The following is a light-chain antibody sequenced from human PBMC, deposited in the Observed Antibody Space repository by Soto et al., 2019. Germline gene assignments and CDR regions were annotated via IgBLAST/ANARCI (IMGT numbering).Light chain of an antibody. V-gene: IGKV3-20*01. CDR2: GAS. Sequence: ENVLTQSPGTLSLSPVEGATLSCRASQSVTKNFLAWYQQKPGQAPRLLIYGASSRPGGIPDRFSGSGSGTDFTLTIPRLEPEDFAVYYCQQYGSSPYTFGQGTKVDIK. CDR1: QSVTKNF. J-gene: IGKJ2*01. CDR3: QQYGSSPYT.